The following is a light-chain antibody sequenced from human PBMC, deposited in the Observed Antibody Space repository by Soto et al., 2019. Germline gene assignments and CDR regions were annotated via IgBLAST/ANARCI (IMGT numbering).Light chain of an antibody. CDR3: RSWDSSLSAYV. CDR1: SSNIGGNS. CDR2: DDN. Sequence: QSVMTQPPSVSAAPGQTVTISCSGSSSNIGGNSVSWYQQLPGTAPKLLIYDDNKRPSGIPDRFSGSKSGTSATLGITGFQTGDEADYYCRSWDSSLSAYVFGTGAKLTVL. J-gene: IGLJ1*01. V-gene: IGLV1-51*01.